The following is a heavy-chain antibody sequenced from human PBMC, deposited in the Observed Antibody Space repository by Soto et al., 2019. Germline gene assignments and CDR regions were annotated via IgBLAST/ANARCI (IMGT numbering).Heavy chain of an antibody. J-gene: IGHJ6*02. Sequence: QVQLVESGGGVVQPGRSLRLSCAASGFTFSSYGMHWVRQAPRKGLEWVAVISFDGGNKYYADSVKGRITISRDNSKNTLYLQMNSLRAEDTGVYYCAKDRRPNYYYGMDVWGQGTTVTVSS. V-gene: IGHV3-30*18. D-gene: IGHD6-25*01. CDR2: ISFDGGNK. CDR3: AKDRRPNYYYGMDV. CDR1: GFTFSSYG.